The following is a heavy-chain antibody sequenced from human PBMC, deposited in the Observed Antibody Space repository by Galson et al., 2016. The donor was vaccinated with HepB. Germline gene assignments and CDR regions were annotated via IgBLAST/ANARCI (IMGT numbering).Heavy chain of an antibody. CDR2: IIPIFGPA. J-gene: IGHJ4*02. CDR3: ATVVGSPNYYFDH. D-gene: IGHD4/OR15-4a*01. Sequence: SVKVSCKAAGGTFDSFAISWVRQAPGQGLEWMGGIIPIFGPAKYARKFRGRVTITADKSTSTAYLELRSLRSEDTAVYYCATVVGSPNYYFDHWGQGTLVTVSS. V-gene: IGHV1-69*06. CDR1: GGTFDSFA.